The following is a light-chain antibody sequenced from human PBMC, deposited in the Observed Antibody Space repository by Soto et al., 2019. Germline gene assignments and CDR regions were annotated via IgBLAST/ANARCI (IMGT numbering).Light chain of an antibody. CDR1: SSDVGDYNF. CDR2: EVS. Sequence: QSALTQPASVSGSPGQSITISCTGTSSDVGDYNFVSWYQQLPGKAPKLMMYEVSHRPSGVSNRFSGSKSGNTASLTISGLLAEDEAHYHCSSHTTSSIWVFGGGTKLTVL. CDR3: SSHTTSSIWV. V-gene: IGLV2-14*03. J-gene: IGLJ3*02.